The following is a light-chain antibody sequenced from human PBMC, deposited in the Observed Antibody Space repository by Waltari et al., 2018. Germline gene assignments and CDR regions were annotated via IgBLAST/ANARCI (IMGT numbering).Light chain of an antibody. CDR3: QQSYLTWT. V-gene: IGKV1-39*01. CDR1: QSIASH. CDR2: ATS. Sequence: DIQMTQSPSSLSASVGDIVTITCRASQSIASHLNWYQQKPGIAPKLLIYATSSLQSGVPSRFSGSGSGTDFTLTISTLQPEDFATYYWQQSYLTWTFGQGTKVEIK. J-gene: IGKJ1*01.